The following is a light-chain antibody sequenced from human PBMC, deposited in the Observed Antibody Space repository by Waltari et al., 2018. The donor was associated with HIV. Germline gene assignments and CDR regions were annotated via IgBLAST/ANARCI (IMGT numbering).Light chain of an antibody. CDR2: DDS. CDR3: QVWDSSSDHYV. Sequence: SYVLTPPPSVSVASGPTARITCGGTNIGSNSVHWYRQKPGQAPVLVVYDDSDRPSGIPERFSGSNSGNTATLTISRVEAGDEADYYCQVWDSSSDHYVFGTGTKVTVL. CDR1: NIGSNS. V-gene: IGLV3-21*02. J-gene: IGLJ1*01.